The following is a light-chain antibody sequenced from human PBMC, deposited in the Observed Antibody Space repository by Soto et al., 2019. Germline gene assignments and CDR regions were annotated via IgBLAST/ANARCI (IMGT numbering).Light chain of an antibody. V-gene: IGLV1-44*01. CDR1: SSNIGSNT. CDR2: SNN. J-gene: IGLJ3*02. CDR3: AAWDDSLSWV. Sequence: QSVLTQPPSASGTPGQRVTISCSGSSSNIGSNTVNWYQQLPGTAPKHLTFSNNQRPSGVPDRFSGSKSGTSASLAISGLQPEDEADYYCAAWDDSLSWVFGGGTKVTVL.